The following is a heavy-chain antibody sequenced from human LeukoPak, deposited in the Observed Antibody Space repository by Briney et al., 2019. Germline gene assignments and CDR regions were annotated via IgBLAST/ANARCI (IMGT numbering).Heavy chain of an antibody. CDR2: IHYRGDA. CDR1: GDSIRADNYY. V-gene: IGHV4-39*07. Sequence: SETLSLTCIVSGDSIRADNYYWAWIRQPPGKGPEWIGSIHYRGDAYYGPTLKSRATLSVDTSKNQFSLMVSAVTAADTAVYYCARDLGPEYSISSSAAFDIWGQGTMVTVSS. J-gene: IGHJ3*02. D-gene: IGHD6-6*01. CDR3: ARDLGPEYSISSSAAFDI.